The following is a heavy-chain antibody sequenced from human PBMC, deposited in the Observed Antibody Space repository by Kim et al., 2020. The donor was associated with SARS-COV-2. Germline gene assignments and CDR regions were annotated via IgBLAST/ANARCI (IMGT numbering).Heavy chain of an antibody. V-gene: IGHV3-7*03. CDR1: GFTFSDYW. CDR2: INQDGSEK. CDR3: ARDNWGQRVIDAIVI. D-gene: IGHD3-10*01. J-gene: IGHJ3*02. Sequence: GGSLRLSCAASGFTFSDYWMSWVRQAPGKGLEWVANINQDGSEKKFVASVKGRFTITRDNAKNSLYLQMNSGKTEDTAVYYCARDNWGQRVIDAIVIWGQETVVSLTS.